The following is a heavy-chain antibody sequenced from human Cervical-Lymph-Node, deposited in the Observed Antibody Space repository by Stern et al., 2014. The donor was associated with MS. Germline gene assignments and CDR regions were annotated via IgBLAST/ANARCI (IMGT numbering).Heavy chain of an antibody. D-gene: IGHD1-26*01. Sequence: QVQLLQPGPGLMKPSQTLSLTCTVSGDSIRSGSYYWSWIRQSAGKGLQWIGRIYHTGSTYYNPSLVSRVAMSVDTAKNQFSLQVRSWTAADTAMYYCARDRDGAWFDHWGQGTLVTVSS. CDR2: IYHTGST. J-gene: IGHJ5*02. V-gene: IGHV4-61*02. CDR3: ARDRDGAWFDH. CDR1: GDSIRSGSYY.